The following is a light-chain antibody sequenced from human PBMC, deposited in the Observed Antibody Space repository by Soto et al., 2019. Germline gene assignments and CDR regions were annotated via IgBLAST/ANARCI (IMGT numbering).Light chain of an antibody. CDR3: SSYTSISTYV. CDR1: SSDVGGYDF. CDR2: DVS. Sequence: QSALTQPASVSGSPGQSITISCTGTSSDVGGYDFVSWYQHHPGKAPRLMIYDVSHRPSGVSDRFSASKSGNTASLTISGLLAEDEADYYCSSYTSISTYVFGTGTNHRP. V-gene: IGLV2-14*03. J-gene: IGLJ1*01.